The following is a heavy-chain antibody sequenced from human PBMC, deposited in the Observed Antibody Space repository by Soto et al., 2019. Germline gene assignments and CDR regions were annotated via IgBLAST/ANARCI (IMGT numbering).Heavy chain of an antibody. CDR2: ISYDGSNK. Sequence: QVQLVESGGRVVQPGRSLRLSCAASGFTFNTYAMHWVRQAPGKGLEWVAVISYDGSNKYYADSVKGRFTISRDNSKNTLYLQMNSLRAEDTAVYYCAREVTGGFDPWGQGTLVTVSS. CDR1: GFTFNTYA. D-gene: IGHD4-4*01. J-gene: IGHJ5*02. CDR3: AREVTGGFDP. V-gene: IGHV3-30-3*01.